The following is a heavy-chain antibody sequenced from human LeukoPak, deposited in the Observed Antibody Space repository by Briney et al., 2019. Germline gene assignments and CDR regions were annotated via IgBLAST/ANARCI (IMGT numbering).Heavy chain of an antibody. CDR2: VYYTGNT. CDR1: GGSMTNYY. CDR3: ARLLPNTLPGLPYNYHYLDV. Sequence: PSETLSLTCPVSGGSMTNYYWSWIRQPPGKGLEWIGYVYYTGNTRYDPSLTSRVIISVYTSRNQFSLRLYSVTAAYTAVYYCARLLPNTLPGLPYNYHYLDVWGKGTTVTVSS. J-gene: IGHJ6*03. V-gene: IGHV4-59*08. D-gene: IGHD2-15*01.